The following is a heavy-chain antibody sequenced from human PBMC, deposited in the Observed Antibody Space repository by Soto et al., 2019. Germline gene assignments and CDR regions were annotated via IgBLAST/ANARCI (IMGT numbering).Heavy chain of an antibody. CDR3: ARPAAPRGNWFDP. CDR1: GYTFTSYD. J-gene: IGHJ5*02. CDR2: MNPNSGNT. D-gene: IGHD1-26*01. Sequence: ASVKVSCKASGYTFTSYDINWVRQATGQGLEWMGWMNPNSGNTGYAQKFQGRVTMTRNTSISTAYMELSSLRSEDTAVYYCARPAAPRGNWFDPWGQGTLVTVSS. V-gene: IGHV1-8*01.